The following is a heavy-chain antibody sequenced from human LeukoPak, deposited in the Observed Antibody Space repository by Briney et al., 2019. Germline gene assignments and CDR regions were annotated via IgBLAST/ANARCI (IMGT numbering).Heavy chain of an antibody. CDR1: GFTFSSYG. V-gene: IGHV3-30*18. J-gene: IGHJ4*02. CDR2: ISYDGSNK. Sequence: GGSLRLSCAASGFTFSSYGMHWVRQAPGKGLEWVAVISYDGSNKYYADSVKGRFTISRDNSKNTLYLQMNSLRAEDTAVYYCAKAESEYCSGGSCYSLFDYWGQGTLVIVSS. D-gene: IGHD2-15*01. CDR3: AKAESEYCSGGSCYSLFDY.